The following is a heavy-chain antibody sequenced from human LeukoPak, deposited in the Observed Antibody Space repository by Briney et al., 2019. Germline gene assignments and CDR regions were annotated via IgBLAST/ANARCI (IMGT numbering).Heavy chain of an antibody. CDR1: GGSFSGYY. Sequence: SETLSLTCAVYGGSFSGYYWSWIRQPPGKGLEWIGEINHSGSTNYNPSLKSRVTMSLDTSKNQFSLKLTSLTAADTAVYFCARRRAESSGPSFYYFYMDVWGKGTTVSVSS. V-gene: IGHV4-34*01. D-gene: IGHD2-8*02. CDR2: INHSGST. J-gene: IGHJ6*03. CDR3: ARRRAESSGPSFYYFYMDV.